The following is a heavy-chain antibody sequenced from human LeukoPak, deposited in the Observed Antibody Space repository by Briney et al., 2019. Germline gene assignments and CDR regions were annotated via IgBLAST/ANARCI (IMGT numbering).Heavy chain of an antibody. V-gene: IGHV4-34*08. D-gene: IGHD6-13*01. CDR2: INQRGST. CDR3: ARSNLAAGTAFDI. J-gene: IGHJ3*02. CDR1: GFTFSSYS. Sequence: GSLRLSCAASGFTFSSYSMNWVRQPPGKGLEWIGEINQRGSTTYNPSLKSRVTISLDTPRNQFLLRLSSVTAADTAVYYCARSNLAAGTAFDIWSQGTMVTVSS.